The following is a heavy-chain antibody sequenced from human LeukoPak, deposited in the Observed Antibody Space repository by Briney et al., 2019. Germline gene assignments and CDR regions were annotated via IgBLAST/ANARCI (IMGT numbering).Heavy chain of an antibody. J-gene: IGHJ3*02. CDR1: GFNFSSYD. D-gene: IGHD5-24*01. Sequence: PGGSLRLSCAASGFNFSSYDMNWVRQAPGKGLEWVSSISISSGYIAYADSLKGRFTVSRDNAKNSLFLQMSGLRAEDTAVYYCARDRRDGYNWDAFDIWGQGTMVTVSS. CDR2: ISISSGYI. CDR3: ARDRRDGYNWDAFDI. V-gene: IGHV3-21*01.